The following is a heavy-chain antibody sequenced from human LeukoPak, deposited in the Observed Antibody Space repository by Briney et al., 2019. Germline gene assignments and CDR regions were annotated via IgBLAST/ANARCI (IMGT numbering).Heavy chain of an antibody. CDR2: TCYRSKAYK. CDR3: ARELHGGHLGGFDY. V-gene: IGHV6-1*01. CDR1: GDTVSSDRGT. Sequence: SQTLSLTSAVSGDTVSSDRGTWHWIRQSPSRGLEWLGRTCYRSKAYKDYADFVSTRISVNAATSKSLCSLQLNYLTPEYTAAYDCARELHGGHLGGFDYWVQGTLVTVSS. D-gene: IGHD2-15*01. J-gene: IGHJ4*02.